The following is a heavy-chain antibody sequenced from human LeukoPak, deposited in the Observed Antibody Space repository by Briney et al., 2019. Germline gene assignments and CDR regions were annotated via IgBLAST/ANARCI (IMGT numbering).Heavy chain of an antibody. D-gene: IGHD3-22*01. V-gene: IGHV2-5*01. J-gene: IGHJ5*02. CDR3: AHRPPQSRDSSGYYRHWFDP. CDR2: IYWNEDK. Sequence: ESGPTLVNPTQTLTLTCTFSGFSLSTSGVGVGWIRQPPGKALEWLALIYWNEDKRYSPSLKSGLTITKDTSKNQVVLTMTNMDPVDTATYYCAHRPPQSRDSSGYYRHWFDPWGQGTLVTVSS. CDR1: GFSLSTSGVG.